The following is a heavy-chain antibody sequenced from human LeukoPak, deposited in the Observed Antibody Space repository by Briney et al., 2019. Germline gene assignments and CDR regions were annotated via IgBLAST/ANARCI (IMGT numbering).Heavy chain of an antibody. CDR3: ARRKYCSGGSCSPVFYY. CDR2: MNPNSGNT. CDR1: GYTFTSYD. Sequence: VKVSCRASGYTFTSYDINWVRQATGQGLEWMGWMNPNSGNTGYAQKFQGRVTMTRNTSISTAYMELSSLRSEDTAVYYCARRKYCSGGSCSPVFYYWGQGTLVTVSS. J-gene: IGHJ4*02. D-gene: IGHD2-15*01. V-gene: IGHV1-8*01.